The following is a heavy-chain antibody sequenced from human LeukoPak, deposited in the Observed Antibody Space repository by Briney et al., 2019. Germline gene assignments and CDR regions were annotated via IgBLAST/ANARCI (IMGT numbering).Heavy chain of an antibody. V-gene: IGHV4-59*08. CDR3: AGHDMDVAGAGLDYFDN. J-gene: IGHJ4*02. D-gene: IGHD1-26*01. Sequence: SETLSLTCTVSGGSISRYYWSWIRQPPGKGLEWIGYIYYSGSTNYNPSLKSRVTISVDTSKNQFSLKLSSVTAADTAVYYCAGHDMDVAGAGLDYFDNWGQGTLVTVSS. CDR1: GGSISRYY. CDR2: IYYSGST.